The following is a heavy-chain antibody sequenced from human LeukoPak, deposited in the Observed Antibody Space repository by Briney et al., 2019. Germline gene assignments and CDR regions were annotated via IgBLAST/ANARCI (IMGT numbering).Heavy chain of an antibody. D-gene: IGHD6-13*01. J-gene: IGHJ4*02. CDR1: RFTFGIYW. CDR3: ARAASTGTVDY. CDR2: INQDGSET. Sequence: GGSLRLSCAASRFTFGIYWMSWVRQAPGKALEWVANINQDGSETYYVDSVAGRFTISRDNTKNSLYLQMNSLRAEDTALYYCARAASTGTVDYWGQGTLVTVSS. V-gene: IGHV3-7*01.